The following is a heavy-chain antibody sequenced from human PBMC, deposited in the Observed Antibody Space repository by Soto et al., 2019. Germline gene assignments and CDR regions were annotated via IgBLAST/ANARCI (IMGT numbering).Heavy chain of an antibody. CDR2: ISYDGSNK. CDR3: ARGYGSGSYFSRMDV. Sequence: GGSLRLSCAASGFTFSIYPMHWVRQAPGKGLECVALISYDGSNKYYAGSVKGRFTISRDNSKNTLYLQMNSLRAEDTAVYYCARGYGSGSYFSRMDVWGQGTTVTVSS. J-gene: IGHJ6*02. V-gene: IGHV3-30-3*01. CDR1: GFTFSIYP. D-gene: IGHD3-10*01.